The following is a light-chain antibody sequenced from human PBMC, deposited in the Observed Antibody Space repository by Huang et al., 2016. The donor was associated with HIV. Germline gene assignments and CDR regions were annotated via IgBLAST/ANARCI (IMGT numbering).Light chain of an antibody. CDR3: QQSYNTPWT. J-gene: IGKJ1*01. CDR1: QSISSY. V-gene: IGKV1-39*01. Sequence: DIQMTQSPSSLSASVGDRVTITCRASQSISSYLSWYQQKPGKAPKLLISGASILQRGVPSRFSGSGSRTDFTLTISSVQPEDLATYYCQQSYNTPWTFGQGTKVEIK. CDR2: GAS.